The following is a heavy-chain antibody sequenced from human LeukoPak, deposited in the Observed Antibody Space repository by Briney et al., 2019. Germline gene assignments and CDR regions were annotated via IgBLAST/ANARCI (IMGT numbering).Heavy chain of an antibody. D-gene: IGHD3-22*01. J-gene: IGHJ6*02. V-gene: IGHV3-23*01. CDR1: GLTFSSYA. Sequence: GGSLRLSCAASGLTFSSYAMGWVRQAPGKGLEWVSGITNVGGNTYDADYVKGRFTSSRDNSKNTLYFQMNSLRAEDTAVYYCARDKGYYDSRFGYYGMDVWGQGTTVTVSS. CDR3: ARDKGYYDSRFGYYGMDV. CDR2: ITNVGGNT.